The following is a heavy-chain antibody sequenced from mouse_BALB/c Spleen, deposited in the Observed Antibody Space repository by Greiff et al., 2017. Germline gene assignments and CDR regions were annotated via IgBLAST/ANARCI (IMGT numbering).Heavy chain of an antibody. CDR3: AREAALGTNYFDY. CDR2: INPYNGAT. Sequence: VQLQQSGPELVKPGASVKISCKASGYSFTGYYMHWVKQSHVKSLEWIGRINPYNGATSYNQNFKDKASLTVDKSSSTAYMELHSLTSEDSAVYYCAREAALGTNYFDYWGQGTTLTVSS. J-gene: IGHJ2*01. V-gene: IGHV1-31*01. CDR1: GYSFTGYY. D-gene: IGHD3-3*01.